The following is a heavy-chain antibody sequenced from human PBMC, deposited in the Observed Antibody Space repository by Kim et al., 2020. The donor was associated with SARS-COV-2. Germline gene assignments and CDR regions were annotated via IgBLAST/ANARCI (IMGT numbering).Heavy chain of an antibody. CDR2: NT. Sequence: NTRDSQKFQGRLTITRDPSASTAYMELNSLRSENTAVYYCAREGHEGGYLTWGQGTMVTVSS. V-gene: IGHV1-3*01. CDR3: AREGHEGGYLT. D-gene: IGHD3-22*01. J-gene: IGHJ3*01.